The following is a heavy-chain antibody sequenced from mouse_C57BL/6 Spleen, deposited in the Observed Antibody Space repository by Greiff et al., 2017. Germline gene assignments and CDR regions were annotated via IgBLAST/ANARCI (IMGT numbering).Heavy chain of an antibody. V-gene: IGHV1-82*01. CDR1: GYAFSSSW. D-gene: IGHD2-4*01. CDR3: ARRGDYPLFDY. CDR2: IYPGDGDT. Sequence: VKLMESGPELVKPGASVKISCKASGYAFSSSWMNWVKQRPGKGLEWIGRIYPGDGDTNYNGKFKGKATLTADKSSSTAYMQLSSLTSEDSAVYFCARRGDYPLFDYWGQGTTLTVSS. J-gene: IGHJ2*01.